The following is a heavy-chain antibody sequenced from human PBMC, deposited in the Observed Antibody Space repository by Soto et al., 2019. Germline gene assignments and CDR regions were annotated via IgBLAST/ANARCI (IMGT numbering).Heavy chain of an antibody. CDR3: AKKVTIYAVDPADY. V-gene: IGHV3-23*01. D-gene: IGHD3-3*01. CDR2: MSGSGDDA. Sequence: VRLSCAASGFTFSNYGMSWVRQAPGKGLEWVSVMSGSGDDAYYADSVKGRFTISRDNSKNMLYLQMNSLRAEDTAVYFCAKKVTIYAVDPADYWGQGTQVTVSS. J-gene: IGHJ4*02. CDR1: GFTFSNYG.